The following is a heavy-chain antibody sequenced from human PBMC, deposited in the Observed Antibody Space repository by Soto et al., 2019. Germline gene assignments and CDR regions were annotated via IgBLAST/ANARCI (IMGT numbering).Heavy chain of an antibody. CDR2: IIPTFGTR. Sequence: QVQLVQSGTVVQRRGSSVKVSCQASGGTFSSHGMAWVRQAPGQGLEWMGGIIPTFGTRTYAPMFQGRVTITADQATNTAYMALSRLMSEDMTVCYCASERSAPDVDFWGQGAVISVSS. J-gene: IGHJ4*02. D-gene: IGHD1-26*01. V-gene: IGHV1-69*01. CDR1: GGTFSSHG. CDR3: ASERSAPDVDF.